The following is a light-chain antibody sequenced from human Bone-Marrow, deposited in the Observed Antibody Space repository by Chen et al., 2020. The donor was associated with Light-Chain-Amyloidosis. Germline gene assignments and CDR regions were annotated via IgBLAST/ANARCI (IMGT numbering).Light chain of an antibody. V-gene: IGLV3-21*02. CDR3: QVWDRSSERPV. Sequence: SYVLTQPSSVSVAPGQTATIACGGNNIGSTSVHWYQQTPGQAPLLVVYDDSGRPSGIPERLSGSNAGNTATLTISRVEAGDEADYYCQVWDRSSERPVCGGGTKLTVL. J-gene: IGLJ3*02. CDR2: DDS. CDR1: NIGSTS.